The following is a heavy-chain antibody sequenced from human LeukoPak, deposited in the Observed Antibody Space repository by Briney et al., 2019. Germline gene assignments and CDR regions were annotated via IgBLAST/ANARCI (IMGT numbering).Heavy chain of an antibody. V-gene: IGHV1-69*04. CDR3: ATGIGTLWSGYYHDC. CDR1: GGTFSTYA. D-gene: IGHD3-3*01. CDR2: IIPVLGVA. J-gene: IGHJ4*02. Sequence: SVKVSCKASGGTFSTYAISWVRQAPGQGLEWMGRIIPVLGVANYAQKFQGRVTISADKSTSTAYMEVSSLRSEDTAVYYCATGIGTLWSGYYHDCGGQGTLVTVSS.